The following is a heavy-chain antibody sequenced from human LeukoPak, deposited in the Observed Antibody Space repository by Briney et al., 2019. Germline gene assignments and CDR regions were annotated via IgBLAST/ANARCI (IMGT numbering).Heavy chain of an antibody. V-gene: IGHV1-18*01. D-gene: IGHD3-22*01. CDR3: ARDYYDSSGYYYPDY. CDR2: ISAYNGNT. J-gene: IGHJ4*02. CDR1: GYTFTSYG. Sequence: ASVKVSCKASGYTFTSYGISWVRQAPGQGLEWMGWISAYNGNTNYAQKLQGRVTMTTDTSTSTAYMELRSLRSDDTAVYYCARDYYDSSGYYYPDYWGQGTLVTVSS.